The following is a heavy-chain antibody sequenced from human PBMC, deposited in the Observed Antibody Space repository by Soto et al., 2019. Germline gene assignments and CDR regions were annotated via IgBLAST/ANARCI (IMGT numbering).Heavy chain of an antibody. CDR2: ISPYNDNT. D-gene: IGHD3-10*01. J-gene: IGHJ4*02. V-gene: IGHV1-18*01. CDR1: GYTFINYG. CDR3: ARLTLVRGMIITRPIDY. Sequence: GASVKVSCKSSGYTFINYGISWVRQAPGQGLEWMGRISPYNDNTNYPQKFQGRVTLTTDTFTNTAYMELRNLRSDDAAVYYCARLTLVRGMIITRPIDYWGQGTLVTVSS.